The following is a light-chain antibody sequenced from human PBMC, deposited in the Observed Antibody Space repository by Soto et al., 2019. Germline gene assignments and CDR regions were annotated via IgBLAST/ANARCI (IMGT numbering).Light chain of an antibody. CDR3: HQYYKWPLT. V-gene: IGKV3-15*01. CDR2: DAS. CDR1: QSAISN. Sequence: EIVMTQSPATLSVSPGERVPLSCRASQSAISNLAWYQQKPGQTPRLLIYDASTRATDIPARFSGSGSGTDFTLTISSLLSEEFAVYYCHQYYKWPLTVGGGTKVDIK. J-gene: IGKJ4*01.